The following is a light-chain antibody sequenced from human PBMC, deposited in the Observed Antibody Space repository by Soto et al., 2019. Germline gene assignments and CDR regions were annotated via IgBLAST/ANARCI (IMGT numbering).Light chain of an antibody. CDR1: QSVSSRS. CDR3: QQFGTSRLT. Sequence: EIVLTQSPGTLSLSPGERATLSCRASQSVSSRSLAWYQQKPGQAPRLLIYGASNRATGIPDRFSGSGSGTDFTLTISRXEPEDFAMYYCQQFGTSRLTFGGGTKVDTK. V-gene: IGKV3-20*01. CDR2: GAS. J-gene: IGKJ4*01.